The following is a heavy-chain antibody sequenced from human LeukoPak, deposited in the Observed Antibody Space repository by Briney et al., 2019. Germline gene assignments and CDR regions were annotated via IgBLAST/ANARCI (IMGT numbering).Heavy chain of an antibody. J-gene: IGHJ3*02. D-gene: IGHD1-26*01. CDR3: ARGGSYLSAYI. CDR2: ISRSGENT. V-gene: IGHV3-23*01. Sequence: GGSLRLSCAASGFIFSSYAMSWVRQAPGKGLEWVSAISRSGENTYYADSVKGRFTISRDNSNNTLYLQMNSLRAEDTAVYYCARGGSYLSAYIWGQGTMVTVSS. CDR1: GFIFSSYA.